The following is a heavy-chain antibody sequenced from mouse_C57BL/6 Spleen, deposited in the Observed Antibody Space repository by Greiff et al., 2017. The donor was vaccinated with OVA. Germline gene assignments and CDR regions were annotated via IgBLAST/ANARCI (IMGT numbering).Heavy chain of an antibody. D-gene: IGHD4-1*02. Sequence: QVQLQQSGPGLVQPSQSLSITCTVSGFSLTSYGVHWVRQSPGKGLEWLGVIWSGGSTDYNAAFISRLSISKDNSKSQVFFKMNSLQADDTAIYYCAREGSTGGYFDVWGTGTTVTVSS. CDR2: IWSGGST. CDR3: AREGSTGGYFDV. J-gene: IGHJ1*03. V-gene: IGHV2-2*01. CDR1: GFSLTSYG.